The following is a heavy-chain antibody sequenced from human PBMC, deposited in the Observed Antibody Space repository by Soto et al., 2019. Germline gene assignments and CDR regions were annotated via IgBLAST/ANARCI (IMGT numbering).Heavy chain of an antibody. D-gene: IGHD6-6*01. CDR3: ARSIAARLSWFDP. Sequence: EVQLVESGGGLVQPGGSLRLSCAASGFTFSSYWMSWVRQAPGKGLEWVANIKQDGSEKYYVDSVKGRFTISRDNAKNSLHLQMNSRRSEDRAVYYCARSIAARLSWFDPWGQGTRVTVSS. V-gene: IGHV3-7*01. J-gene: IGHJ5*02. CDR2: IKQDGSEK. CDR1: GFTFSSYW.